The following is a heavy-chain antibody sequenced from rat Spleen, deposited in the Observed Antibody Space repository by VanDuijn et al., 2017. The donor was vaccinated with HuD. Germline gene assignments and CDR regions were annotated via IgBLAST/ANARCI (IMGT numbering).Heavy chain of an antibody. D-gene: IGHD1-11*01. Sequence: EVQLVESGGGLVQPGRSLKLSCAASGFTFSDYYMAWVRQAPAKGLEWVATFSYDGSTTYYRDSVKGRFTISRDNAKSTLYLQMDSLRSEDTATYYCARHRNYGGIPFDFWGQGVMVAVSS. CDR2: FSYDGSTT. CDR3: ARHRNYGGIPFDF. J-gene: IGHJ2*01. V-gene: IGHV5-7*01. CDR1: GFTFSDYY.